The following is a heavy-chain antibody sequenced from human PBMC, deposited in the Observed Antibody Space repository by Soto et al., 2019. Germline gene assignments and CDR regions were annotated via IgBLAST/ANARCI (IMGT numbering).Heavy chain of an antibody. J-gene: IGHJ4*02. Sequence: ASVKVSCKSSGYIFTNYGISWVRQAPGQGLEWLAWIYPKEDRGNIAQNFQGRVTLTTDTPTSTAYMELSSLRSEDTAVYYCERVYYDFWSGYSPPYFDYWGQGTLVTVSS. V-gene: IGHV1-18*01. CDR3: ERVYYDFWSGYSPPYFDY. CDR1: GYIFTNYG. CDR2: IYPKEDRG. D-gene: IGHD3-3*01.